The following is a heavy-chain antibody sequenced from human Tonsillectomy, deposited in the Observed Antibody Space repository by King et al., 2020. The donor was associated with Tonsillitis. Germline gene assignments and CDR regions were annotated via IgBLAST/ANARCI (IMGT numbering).Heavy chain of an antibody. D-gene: IGHD2-15*01. J-gene: IGHJ4*02. CDR3: ARESETVVVVAAPFDS. V-gene: IGHV1-69*01. CDR2: IIPIFGTV. CDR1: GGTFRTYA. Sequence: VQLVESGAEVKKPGSSVKVSCKASGGTFRTYAISWVRQAPGQGLEWMGGIIPIFGTVKYAQKFQGRVTLSADESTSTVYMELSSLRSEDTAVYYCARESETVVVVAAPFDSWGQGTLAT.